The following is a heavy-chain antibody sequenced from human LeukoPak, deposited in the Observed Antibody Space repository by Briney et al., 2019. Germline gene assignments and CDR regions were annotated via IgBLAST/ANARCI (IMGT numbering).Heavy chain of an antibody. CDR2: INPNSGGT. J-gene: IGHJ4*02. V-gene: IGHV1-2*02. D-gene: IGHD3-22*01. CDR3: ARAQYYYDSSGAY. Sequence: ASVKVSCKASGYTFTGYYMHWVRQAPGQGLEWMGWINPNSGGTNYAQKFQGRVTMTRDTSISTAYMELSRLRSDDTAAYYCARAQYYYDSSGAYWGQGTLVTVSS. CDR1: GYTFTGYY.